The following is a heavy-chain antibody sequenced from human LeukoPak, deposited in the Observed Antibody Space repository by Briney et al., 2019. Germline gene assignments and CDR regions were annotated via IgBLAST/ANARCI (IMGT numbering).Heavy chain of an antibody. CDR2: ISGSGGST. CDR1: GFTFSSYG. D-gene: IGHD6-13*01. V-gene: IGHV3-23*01. CDR3: ARDRNRGYSSSWHRYDAFDI. Sequence: GGTLRLSCAASGFTFSSYGMSWVRRAPGKGLEWVSAISGSGGSTYYADSVKGRFTISRDNSKNTLYLQMNSLRAEDTAVYYCARDRNRGYSSSWHRYDAFDIWGQGTMVTVSS. J-gene: IGHJ3*02.